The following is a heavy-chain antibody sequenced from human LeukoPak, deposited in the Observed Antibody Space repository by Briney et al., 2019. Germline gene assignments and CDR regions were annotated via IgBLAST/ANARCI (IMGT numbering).Heavy chain of an antibody. J-gene: IGHJ6*02. V-gene: IGHV3-23*01. CDR1: GFTFSSYA. CDR3: AKKTEIGYYYYGMDV. Sequence: GGSLRLSCAASGFTFSSYAMSWVRQAPGKGLEWVSAISGSGGSTYYADSVKGRFTISRDNSKNTLYLQMNSLRAEDTAVYYCAKKTEIGYYYYGMDVWGQGTTVTVSS. CDR2: ISGSGGST. D-gene: IGHD2-21*01.